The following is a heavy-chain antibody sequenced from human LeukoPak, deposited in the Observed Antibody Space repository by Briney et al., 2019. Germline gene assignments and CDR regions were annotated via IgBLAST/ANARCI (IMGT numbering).Heavy chain of an antibody. CDR2: ISGSGGST. J-gene: IGHJ3*02. CDR1: GFTVSGNY. D-gene: IGHD3-16*02. CDR3: AKGSYYDYVWGSYRLDAFDI. V-gene: IGHV3-23*01. Sequence: GALTLSCAASGFTVSGNYMSWVRQAPGKGLEWVSAISGSGGSTYYADSVKGGFTISRDNSKNMLYLQMNSLRAEDTAVYYCAKGSYYDYVWGSYRLDAFDIWSQGTMVTVPS.